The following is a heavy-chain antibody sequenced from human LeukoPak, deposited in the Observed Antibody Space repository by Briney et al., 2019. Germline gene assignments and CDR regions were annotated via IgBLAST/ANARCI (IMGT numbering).Heavy chain of an antibody. CDR1: GFTFSSYS. J-gene: IGHJ4*02. D-gene: IGHD3-10*01. CDR2: ISTSSNYI. Sequence: GGSLRLSCVASGFTFSSYSMNWVRQAPGEGLEWVSSISTSSNYIYYADSVKGRFTISRDNAKNSLYLQMNSLRAEDTAVYYCARDEYYASGSYFPGYFDYWGQGTLVTVSS. V-gene: IGHV3-21*01. CDR3: ARDEYYASGSYFPGYFDY.